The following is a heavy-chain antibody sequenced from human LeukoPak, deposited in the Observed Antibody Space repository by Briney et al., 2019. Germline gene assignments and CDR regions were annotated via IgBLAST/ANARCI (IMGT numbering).Heavy chain of an antibody. V-gene: IGHV4-34*01. CDR1: GGSFSGNY. CDR2: INHSGST. CDR3: ARGLLSVPYSSGWYSPRVPFDY. D-gene: IGHD6-19*01. Sequence: SETLSLTCAVYGGSFSGNYWSWIRQPPGKGLEWIGEINHSGSTNYNPSLKSRVTISVDTSKNQFSLKLSSVTAVDTAVYYCARGLLSVPYSSGWYSPRVPFDYWGQGTLVTVSS. J-gene: IGHJ4*02.